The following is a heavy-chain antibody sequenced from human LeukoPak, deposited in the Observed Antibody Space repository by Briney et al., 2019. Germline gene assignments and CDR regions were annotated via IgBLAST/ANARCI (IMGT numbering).Heavy chain of an antibody. CDR2: ISGSGGST. Sequence: GGSLRLSCAASGFTFSSYAMSWVRQAPGKGLEWGSAISGSGGSTYYADSVKGRFTISRDNSTNTLYLQMKTLRAEDTALYHCARAGNEYSSSRAFDIWGQGTMVTVSS. CDR1: GFTFSSYA. V-gene: IGHV3-23*01. CDR3: ARAGNEYSSSRAFDI. J-gene: IGHJ3*02. D-gene: IGHD6-6*01.